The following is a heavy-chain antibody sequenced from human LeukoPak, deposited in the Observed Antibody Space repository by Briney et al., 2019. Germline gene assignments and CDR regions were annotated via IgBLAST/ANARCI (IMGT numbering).Heavy chain of an antibody. V-gene: IGHV4-59*01. J-gene: IGHJ5*02. Sequence: PSETLSLTCTVSGGSISSYYRSWIRQPPGKGLEWIGYIYYSGSTNYNPSLKSRVTISVDTSKNQFSLKLSSVTAADTAVYYCARGSGYSYGFGFDPWGQGTLVTVSS. CDR3: ARGSGYSYGFGFDP. D-gene: IGHD5-18*01. CDR1: GGSISSYY. CDR2: IYYSGST.